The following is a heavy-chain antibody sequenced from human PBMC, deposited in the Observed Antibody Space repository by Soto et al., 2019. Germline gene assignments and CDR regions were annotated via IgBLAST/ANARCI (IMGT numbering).Heavy chain of an antibody. CDR1: GYTFTGYG. CDR2: ISPYNGDT. D-gene: IGHD3-10*02. V-gene: IGHV1-18*01. J-gene: IGHJ2*01. CDR3: ARNVDSNWGMFGYLDL. Sequence: QAQLMQSGTEVRKPGASVNVSCKASGYTFTGYGVNWLRQAPGQGLEWMGWISPYNGDTKYAQKFQGRVTMTRDTSTSTVYMELSSLRSDDTAVYYCARNVDSNWGMFGYLDLGSRGALVTVSS.